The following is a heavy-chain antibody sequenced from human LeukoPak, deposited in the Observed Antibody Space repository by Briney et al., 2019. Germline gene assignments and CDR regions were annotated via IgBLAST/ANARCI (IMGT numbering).Heavy chain of an antibody. Sequence: PSETLSLTCTVSGGSISSFYWSWIRQPPGKGLEWIGYIYYSGSTNYNPSLKSRVTISVDTSKNQFSLKLSSVTAADTVVYYCARHGAVAGTRDYWGQGTLVTVSS. CDR2: IYYSGST. CDR1: GGSISSFY. D-gene: IGHD6-13*01. CDR3: ARHGAVAGTRDY. J-gene: IGHJ4*02. V-gene: IGHV4-59*08.